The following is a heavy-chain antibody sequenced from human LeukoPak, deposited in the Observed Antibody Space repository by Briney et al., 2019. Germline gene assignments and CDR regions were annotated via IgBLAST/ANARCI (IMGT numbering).Heavy chain of an antibody. CDR1: GGSITNYY. V-gene: IGHV4-59*08. CDR3: ARQSEGFDY. Sequence: SETLSLTCTVSGGSITNYYWNWIRQPPGKGLEWIGYFYYSGSTDYNPSLKSRVTISVDRSKNQFSLKLTSVTAADTAVYHCARQSEGFDYWGQGTLVTVSP. J-gene: IGHJ4*02. CDR2: FYYSGST.